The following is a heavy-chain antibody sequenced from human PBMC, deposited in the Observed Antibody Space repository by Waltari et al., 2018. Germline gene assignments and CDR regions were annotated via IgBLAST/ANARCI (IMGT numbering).Heavy chain of an antibody. D-gene: IGHD3-16*02. CDR3: TTDQGDSYTFYSFDY. V-gene: IGHV3-15*01. CDR1: GFTFSNTW. CDR2: IKTQSDGGGAT. J-gene: IGHJ4*02. Sequence: EVQLVESGGGLVNPGGSLRLSCAASGFTFSNTWMDWVRQAPGKGLAWIYRIKTQSDGGGATYYAAPVTGRFTVSRDDSKNMLYLQMSSLKTEDTAMYYCTTDQGDSYTFYSFDYWGQGTLVTVSS.